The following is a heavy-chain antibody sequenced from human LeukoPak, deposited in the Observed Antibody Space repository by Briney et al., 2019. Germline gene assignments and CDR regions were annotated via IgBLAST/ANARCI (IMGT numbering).Heavy chain of an antibody. CDR3: ASGYWNERGYSYGYLFDY. CDR1: GFTFSSYG. Sequence: PGGSLRLSCAASGFTFSSYGMHWVRQAPGKGLEWVAFIRYDGSNKYYADSVKGRFTISRDNSKNTLYLQMNSLRAEDTAVYYCASGYWNERGYSYGYLFDYWGQGTLVTVSS. V-gene: IGHV3-30*02. D-gene: IGHD5-18*01. CDR2: IRYDGSNK. J-gene: IGHJ4*02.